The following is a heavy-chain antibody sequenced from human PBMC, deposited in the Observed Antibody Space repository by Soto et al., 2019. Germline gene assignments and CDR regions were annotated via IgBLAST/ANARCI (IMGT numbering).Heavy chain of an antibody. D-gene: IGHD2-2*01. J-gene: IGHJ5*02. CDR2: IYYSGST. Sequence: SETLSLTCTVSGGSISSGGYYWSWIRQHPGKGLEWIGYIYYSGSTYYNPSLKSRVTISVDTSKNQFSLKLSSVTAADTAVYYCARDRSSSTSRGSRWFDPWGQGTLVTVSS. V-gene: IGHV4-31*03. CDR3: ARDRSSSTSRGSRWFDP. CDR1: GGSISSGGYY.